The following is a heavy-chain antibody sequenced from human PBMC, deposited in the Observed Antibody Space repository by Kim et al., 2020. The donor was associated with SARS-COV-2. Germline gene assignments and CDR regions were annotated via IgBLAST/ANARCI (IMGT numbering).Heavy chain of an antibody. D-gene: IGHD6-13*01. CDR2: ISSSSSYT. J-gene: IGHJ3*02. CDR3: ARDQERTAGTRSGAFDI. CDR1: GFTFSDYY. Sequence: GGSLRLSCAASGFTFSDYYMSWIRQAPGKGLEWVSYISSSSSYTNYADSVKGRFTISRDNAKNSLYLQMNSLRAEDTAVYYCARDQERTAGTRSGAFDIWGQGTMVTVSS. V-gene: IGHV3-11*05.